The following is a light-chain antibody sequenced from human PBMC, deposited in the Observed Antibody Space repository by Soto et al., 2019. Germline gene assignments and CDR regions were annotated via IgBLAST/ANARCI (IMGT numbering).Light chain of an antibody. V-gene: IGKV3-20*01. CDR2: GAS. CDR3: QQYGSSPLT. Sequence: EIVLTQSPGTLSLSPGERATLSCRASQSVSSSYLAWYQQKAGQAPRLLIYGASSRATGIPDRFSGSGSGTDFTLTISILEPEDSAVYYCQQYGSSPLTFGPGTKVDIK. CDR1: QSVSSSY. J-gene: IGKJ3*01.